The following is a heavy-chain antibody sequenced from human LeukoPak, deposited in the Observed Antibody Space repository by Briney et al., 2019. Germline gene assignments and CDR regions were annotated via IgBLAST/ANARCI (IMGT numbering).Heavy chain of an antibody. D-gene: IGHD3-10*01. CDR1: GYTFTGYY. CDR2: INPNSGST. J-gene: IGHJ4*02. CDR3: ARDVEGSGSYYPLYYFDY. V-gene: IGHV1-2*02. Sequence: ASVKVSCKASGYTFTGYYMHWVRQAPGQGLEWMGWINPNSGSTNYAQKFQGRVTMTRDTSISTAYMELSRLRSDDTAVYYCARDVEGSGSYYPLYYFDYWGQGTLVTVSS.